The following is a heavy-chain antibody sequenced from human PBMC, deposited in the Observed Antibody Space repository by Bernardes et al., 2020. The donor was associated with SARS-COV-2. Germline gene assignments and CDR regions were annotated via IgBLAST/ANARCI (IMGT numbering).Heavy chain of an antibody. Sequence: GGSLRLSCAASGFTFSNSPLTWLRQAPGKGLEWLSTISGSGGSTASADFVKGRFTISRDNSRNTLFLQMNSLRLEDTAVYYCAKLGACVGPSCNGIDYWGQGTLVSVFS. V-gene: IGHV3-23*01. D-gene: IGHD3-16*01. J-gene: IGHJ4*02. CDR3: AKLGACVGPSCNGIDY. CDR2: ISGSGGST. CDR1: GFTFSNSP.